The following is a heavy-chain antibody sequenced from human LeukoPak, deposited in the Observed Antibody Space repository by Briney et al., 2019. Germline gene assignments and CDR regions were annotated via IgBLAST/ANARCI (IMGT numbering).Heavy chain of an antibody. V-gene: IGHV4-31*03. D-gene: IGHD6-13*01. CDR1: GGSITSDNYF. CDR3: AREVIAATVTDAFDI. CDR2: IYHSGNT. Sequence: SQTLSLTCTASGGSITSDNYFWSWIRHLPGKGLEWIGYIYHSGNTYYNPSLKSRVIMSVDASENQFSLKLSSVTAADTAVYYCAREVIAATVTDAFDIWGPGTLVTVSS. J-gene: IGHJ3*02.